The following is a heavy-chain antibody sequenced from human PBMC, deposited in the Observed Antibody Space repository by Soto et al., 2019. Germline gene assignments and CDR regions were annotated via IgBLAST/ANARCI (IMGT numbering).Heavy chain of an antibody. D-gene: IGHD1-26*01. CDR3: AKGGYTGSYFYYFDF. CDR2: IKQDGSEK. J-gene: IGHJ4*02. V-gene: IGHV3-7*01. Sequence: HPGESLKISCAASGFTFSSYWMNWVRQAPGKGLEWVANIKQDGSEKNYVDSVKGRFTISRDNAKNSLYLQMNSLRADDTAVYYCAKGGYTGSYFYYFDFWGQGALVTVSS. CDR1: GFTFSSYW.